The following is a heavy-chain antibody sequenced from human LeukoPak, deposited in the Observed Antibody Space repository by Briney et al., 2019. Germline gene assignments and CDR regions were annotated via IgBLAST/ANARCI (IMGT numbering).Heavy chain of an antibody. J-gene: IGHJ4*02. CDR3: ATGRGDY. D-gene: IGHD3-16*01. CDR1: GFIVTSNF. Sequence: GRSLRLSCAASGFIVTSNFMSWVRQAPGKGLDCVSLINSGGIIYYSDSVKGRFTISRDDSKNTLYLQMNSLRAEDTAVYYCATGRGDYWGQGTLVSVSS. V-gene: IGHV3-53*01. CDR2: INSGGII.